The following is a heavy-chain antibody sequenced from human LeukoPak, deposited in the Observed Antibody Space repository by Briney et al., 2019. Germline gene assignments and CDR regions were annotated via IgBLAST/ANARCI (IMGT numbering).Heavy chain of an antibody. CDR1: GYSFTTYW. J-gene: IGHJ4*02. CDR2: IYSGDSDT. D-gene: IGHD5-24*01. CDR3: ARRGRDGYNTYYFDY. V-gene: IGHV5-51*01. Sequence: GESLKISCTGSGYSFTTYWIGWVRRMPGKGLEWMGIIYSGDSDTRYSPSFQGQVTFSADKSISTAYLQWSSLKASDTAIYYCARRGRDGYNTYYFDYWGQGTLVTVSS.